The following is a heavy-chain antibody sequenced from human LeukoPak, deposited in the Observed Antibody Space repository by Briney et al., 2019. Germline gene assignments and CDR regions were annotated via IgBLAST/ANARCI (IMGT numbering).Heavy chain of an antibody. CDR1: GYSFTSYW. Sequence: GESLKISCKGPGYSFTSYWIGWVRQMPGKGLEWMGIIYPGDSDTGYSPSFQGQVTISADKSISTAYLQWSSLKASDTAMYYCARQSYSYYGSGSYDNWFDPWGQGTLVTVSS. CDR2: IYPGDSDT. D-gene: IGHD3-10*01. CDR3: ARQSYSYYGSGSYDNWFDP. V-gene: IGHV5-51*01. J-gene: IGHJ5*02.